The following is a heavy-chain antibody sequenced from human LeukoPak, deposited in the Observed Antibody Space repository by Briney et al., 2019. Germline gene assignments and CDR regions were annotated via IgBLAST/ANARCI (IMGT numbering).Heavy chain of an antibody. CDR3: ARVPYYDSSGYYPPYYYYYGMGV. J-gene: IGHJ6*02. V-gene: IGHV4-34*01. Sequence: KPSETLSLTCAVYGGSFSGYYWSWIRQPPGKGLEWIGEINHSGSTNYNPSLKSRVTISVDTSKNQFSLKLSSVTAADTAVYYCARVPYYDSSGYYPPYYYYYGMGVWGQGTTVTVSS. CDR2: INHSGST. D-gene: IGHD3-22*01. CDR1: GGSFSGYY.